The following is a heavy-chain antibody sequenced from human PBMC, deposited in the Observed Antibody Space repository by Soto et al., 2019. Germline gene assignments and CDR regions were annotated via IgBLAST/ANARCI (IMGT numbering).Heavy chain of an antibody. CDR3: AREGVGGGWFNA. Sequence: QVQLVQSGAEVKKPGSSVKVSCKASGGTLSSYVINWVRQAPGQGLEWMGDIIPIFGTAKYAQKFQGRVTIIADESTGSAYMELSSLKPEDTAVYYCAREGVGGGWFNAWGQGTLVTVSS. J-gene: IGHJ5*02. CDR1: GGTLSSYV. V-gene: IGHV1-69*01. CDR2: IIPIFGTA. D-gene: IGHD2-15*01.